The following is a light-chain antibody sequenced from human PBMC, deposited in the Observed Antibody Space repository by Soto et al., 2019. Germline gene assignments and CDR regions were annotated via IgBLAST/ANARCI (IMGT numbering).Light chain of an antibody. CDR1: SSNIGGNS. V-gene: IGLV1-51*01. CDR3: GSWDSSLSAYV. J-gene: IGLJ1*01. Sequence: QSVLTQPPSVSAAPGQRVTISCSGSSSNIGGNSVSWYQQLPGTAPKLLIYDDDKRPSGIPDRFSGSKSGTSATLGITGFQTGDEADYYCGSWDSSLSAYVFGTGTKV. CDR2: DDD.